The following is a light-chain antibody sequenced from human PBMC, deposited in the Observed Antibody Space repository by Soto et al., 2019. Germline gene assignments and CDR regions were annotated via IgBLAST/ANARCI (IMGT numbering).Light chain of an antibody. V-gene: IGKV3-11*01. CDR2: DAS. CDR1: QSVSSY. CDR3: QQRSNWPPA. J-gene: IGKJ1*01. Sequence: EIVLTQSPATLSLSPGERATLSCRASQSVSSYLAWYQQKPGQAPRLLIYDASNRATGSPARFSGSGSVTDFTLTISSLAPEDFAVYYCQQRSNWPPAFGQGTKVEIQ.